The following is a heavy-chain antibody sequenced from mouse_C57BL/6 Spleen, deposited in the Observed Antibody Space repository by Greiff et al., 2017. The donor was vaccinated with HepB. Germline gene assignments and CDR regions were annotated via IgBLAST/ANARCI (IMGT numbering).Heavy chain of an antibody. Sequence: VQLQQPGAELVKPGASVKLSCKASGYTFTSYWMQWVKQRPGQGLEWIGEIDPSDSYTNYNQKFKGKATLTVDTSSSTAYMQLSSLPSEDSAVYYCARRSYDGYPFDYWGQGTTLTVSS. V-gene: IGHV1-50*01. J-gene: IGHJ2*01. CDR3: ARRSYDGYPFDY. CDR2: IDPSDSYT. CDR1: GYTFTSYW. D-gene: IGHD2-3*01.